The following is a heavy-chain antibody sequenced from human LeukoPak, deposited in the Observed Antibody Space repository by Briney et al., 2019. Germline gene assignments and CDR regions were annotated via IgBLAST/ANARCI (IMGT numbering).Heavy chain of an antibody. CDR1: GFTFSSYG. CDR2: ISYDGSNK. Sequence: GGSLRLSCAASGFTFSSYGMHWVRQAPGKGLEWVAVISYDGSNKYYADSVNGRFTISRDNSKNTLYLQMNSLRAEDTAVYYCAKDEYSYYYYYMDVWGKGTTVTVSS. V-gene: IGHV3-30*18. D-gene: IGHD2/OR15-2a*01. CDR3: AKDEYSYYYYYMDV. J-gene: IGHJ6*03.